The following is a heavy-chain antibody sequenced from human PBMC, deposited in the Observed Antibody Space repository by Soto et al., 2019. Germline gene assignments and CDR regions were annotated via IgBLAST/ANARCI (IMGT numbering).Heavy chain of an antibody. CDR3: ARGNPFNYAGXDV. Sequence: AHMEQSGAELKRPGASVKVSCKASGYTFSDFDINWLRQASGQGPEWMGWMNAKSGDTFFPQRFQGKFNMTWDTSLSTAYMEVGSLTSDDXXXYYCARGNPFNYAGXDVWGQGTTVAVSS. V-gene: IGHV1-8*01. CDR2: MNAKSGDT. J-gene: IGHJ6*02. CDR1: GYTFSDFD. D-gene: IGHD3-16*01.